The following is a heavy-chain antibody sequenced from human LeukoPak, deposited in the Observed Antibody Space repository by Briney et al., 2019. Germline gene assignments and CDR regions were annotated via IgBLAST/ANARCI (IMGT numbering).Heavy chain of an antibody. J-gene: IGHJ4*02. CDR3: AKRRFGGYGDFDY. V-gene: IGHV3-23*01. Sequence: PGGSLRLSCAASGFTFSSSGMGWVRQAPGKGLEWVSGIGGGGSTYYADSVKGRFTMSRDNSRNTLNVQMNSLRAEDTAVYYCAKRRFGGYGDFDYWGQGVLVTVSS. D-gene: IGHD5-12*01. CDR1: GFTFSSSG. CDR2: IGGGGST.